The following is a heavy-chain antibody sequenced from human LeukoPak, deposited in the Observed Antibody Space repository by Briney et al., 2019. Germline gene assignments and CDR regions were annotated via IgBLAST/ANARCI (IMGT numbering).Heavy chain of an antibody. J-gene: IGHJ4*02. Sequence: SETLSLTCAVYGGSFSGYYWSWLRQPPGKGLEWIGEINHSGSTNYNPSLKSRVTISVDTSKNHFSLKLSSVTAADTAVYYCARGRGLRRYSSSSWGGYWGQGTLVTVSS. CDR3: ARGRGLRRYSSSSWGGY. CDR2: INHSGST. V-gene: IGHV4-34*01. CDR1: GGSFSGYY. D-gene: IGHD6-6*01.